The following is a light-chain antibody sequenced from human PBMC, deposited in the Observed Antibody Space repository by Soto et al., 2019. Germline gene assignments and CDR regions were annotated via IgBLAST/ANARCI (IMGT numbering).Light chain of an antibody. Sequence: QSALTQPASVSGSPGQSITISCTGSSSDVGGYNYVAWYQQHPGKAPKLMIYHVNKRPSGVPDRFSGSKSGNTASLNISGLQAEDEADYFCSSYAGSYPYVCAPGTKLTVL. J-gene: IGLJ1*01. CDR1: SSDVGGYNY. V-gene: IGLV2-11*01. CDR3: SSYAGSYPYV. CDR2: HVN.